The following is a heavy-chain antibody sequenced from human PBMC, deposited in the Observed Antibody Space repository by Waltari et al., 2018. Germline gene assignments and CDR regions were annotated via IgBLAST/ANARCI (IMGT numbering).Heavy chain of an antibody. CDR3: GNLAR. J-gene: IGHJ3*01. V-gene: IGHV4-34*01. CDR1: GGSFNDYS. D-gene: IGHD1-1*01. CDR2: INHSGDT. Sequence: QVQIHQWGAGLLRPSETLSLTCAVRGGSFNDYSWSWIRKPPGKGLEWIGQINHSGDTDYNPSLMSRVSMSVDTSKKQVSLKLTSVTAADTAMYYCGNLARWGQGTRVTVSS.